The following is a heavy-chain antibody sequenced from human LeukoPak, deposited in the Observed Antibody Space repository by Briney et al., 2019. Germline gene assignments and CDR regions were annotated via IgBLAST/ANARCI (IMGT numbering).Heavy chain of an antibody. Sequence: SGGYLRLSCAASGFTFSSNSMTWVRQTPGKGLEWVSGISGSGASTYYADSVKGRFTISRDNSKNTLYLQMNSLRGEDTAEYYCAKVAASSWYATFDYWGQGTLVTVSS. CDR2: ISGSGAST. J-gene: IGHJ4*02. CDR3: AKVAASSWYATFDY. V-gene: IGHV3-23*01. D-gene: IGHD6-13*01. CDR1: GFTFSSNS.